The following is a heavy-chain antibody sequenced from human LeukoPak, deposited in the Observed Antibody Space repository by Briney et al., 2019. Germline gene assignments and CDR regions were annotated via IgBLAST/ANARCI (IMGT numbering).Heavy chain of an antibody. Sequence: GSLRLSCAASGFSFSSFEMNWVRQAPGKGLEWISYISNRGSTTYYADSVKGRFTISRDNAKNSLYLHMSSLRAEDTAVYYCAKDTRAHFDFDYWGQGTLVTVSS. CDR2: ISNRGSTT. V-gene: IGHV3-48*03. J-gene: IGHJ4*02. D-gene: IGHD3-3*02. CDR1: GFSFSSFE. CDR3: AKDTRAHFDFDY.